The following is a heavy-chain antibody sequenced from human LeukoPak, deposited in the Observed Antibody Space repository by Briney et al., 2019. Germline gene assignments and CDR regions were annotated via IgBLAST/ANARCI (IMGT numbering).Heavy chain of an antibody. V-gene: IGHV1-46*01. J-gene: IGHJ4*02. Sequence: GASVKVSCKASGYTFTSYYMHWARQAPGQGLEWMGIINPSGGSTSYAQKFQGRVTMTRDTSTSTVYMELSSLRSEDTAVYYCARDLFPGTESKITGTTHGDYWGQGTLVTVSS. CDR3: ARDLFPGTESKITGTTHGDY. D-gene: IGHD1-20*01. CDR1: GYTFTSYY. CDR2: INPSGGST.